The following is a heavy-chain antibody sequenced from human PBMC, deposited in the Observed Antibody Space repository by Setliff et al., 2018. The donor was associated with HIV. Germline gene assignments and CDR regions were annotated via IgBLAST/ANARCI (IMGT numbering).Heavy chain of an antibody. V-gene: IGHV4-34*01. CDR2: INQSGRT. J-gene: IGHJ4*02. CDR3: ARGGSRGSWYWDY. CDR1: GGSFSGYY. Sequence: SETLSLTCAVYGGSFSGYYWSWIRQPPGKGLEWIGEINQSGRTKYNPSLKSRVTMSVDTSKNQFSLKLRSVTAADTAVYYCARGGSRGSWYWDYWGQGTLVTVSS. D-gene: IGHD6-13*01.